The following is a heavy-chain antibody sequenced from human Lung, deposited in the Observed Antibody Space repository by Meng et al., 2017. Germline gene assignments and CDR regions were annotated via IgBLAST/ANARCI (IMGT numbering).Heavy chain of an antibody. CDR3: AREVGGSYHFDY. D-gene: IGHD1-26*01. V-gene: IGHV3-21*01. Sequence: ELQLVESGGGLVKPGGSLRFSCAASGFTLSDYTMNWVRQASGKGLEWVSSISSSSKYIDYAGSVKGRFTTSRDNAKNSLYLQMNSLRAEDTAVYYCAREVGGSYHFDYWGQGTLVTVSS. J-gene: IGHJ4*02. CDR2: ISSSSKYI. CDR1: GFTLSDYT.